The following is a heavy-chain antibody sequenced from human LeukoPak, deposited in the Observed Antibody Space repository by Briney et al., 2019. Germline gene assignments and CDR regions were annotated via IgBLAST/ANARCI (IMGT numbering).Heavy chain of an antibody. CDR1: GYTFTSYY. CDR3: ARDGDDILTGYSSYYFDY. Sequence: ASVKVSCKASGYTFTSYYMHWVRQAPGQGLEWMGIINPSGGSTSYAQKFQGRVTMTRDMSTSTVYMELSSLRSEDTAVYYCARDGDDILTGYSSYYFDYWGQGTLVTVSS. J-gene: IGHJ4*02. V-gene: IGHV1-46*01. CDR2: INPSGGST. D-gene: IGHD3-9*01.